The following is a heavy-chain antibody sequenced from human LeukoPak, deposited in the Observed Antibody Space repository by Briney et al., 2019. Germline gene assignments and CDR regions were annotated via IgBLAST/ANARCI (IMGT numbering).Heavy chain of an antibody. CDR2: INPSGGST. CDR3: AREIVVVPSAMGFDP. V-gene: IGHV1-46*01. D-gene: IGHD2-2*01. J-gene: IGHJ5*02. CDR1: GYTFTTYC. Sequence: ASVKVSCKASGYTFTTYCIHWVRQAPGQGLEWMGVINPSGGSTSLAQKFQARLTMTRDTSTSTVYMELSGLSSEDTAVYYCAREIVVVPSAMGFDPWGQGTLVTVSS.